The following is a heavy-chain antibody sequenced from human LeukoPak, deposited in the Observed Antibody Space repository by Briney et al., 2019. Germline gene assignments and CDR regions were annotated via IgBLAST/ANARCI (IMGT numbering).Heavy chain of an antibody. J-gene: IGHJ3*02. CDR3: ARRSRDAFDI. Sequence: ASVKVSCKASGFTFNNFGISWVRQAPGQGLEWMAWISAHNGNTHYAQKFQDRVTVTRDTSTRTAYMELRSPTSDDTAVFYCARRSRDAFDIWGQGTMVTVSS. CDR1: GFTFNNFG. V-gene: IGHV1-18*01. CDR2: ISAHNGNT.